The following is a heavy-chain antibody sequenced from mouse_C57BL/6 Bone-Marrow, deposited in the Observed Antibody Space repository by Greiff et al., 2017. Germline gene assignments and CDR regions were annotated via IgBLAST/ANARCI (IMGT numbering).Heavy chain of an antibody. V-gene: IGHV1-81*01. CDR1: GYTFTSYG. CDR2: IYPRSGNT. CDR3: AREDYDYEDWFAY. Sequence: VKLVESGAELARPGASVKLSCKASGYTFTSYGISWVKQRTGQGLEWIGEIYPRSGNTYYNEKFKGKATLTADKSSSTAYMELRSLTSEDSAVYFCAREDYDYEDWFAYWGQGTLVTVSA. D-gene: IGHD2-4*01. J-gene: IGHJ3*01.